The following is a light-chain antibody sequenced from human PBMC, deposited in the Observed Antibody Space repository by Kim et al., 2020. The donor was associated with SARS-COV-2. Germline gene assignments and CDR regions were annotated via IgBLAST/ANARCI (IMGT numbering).Light chain of an antibody. V-gene: IGLV3-1*01. J-gene: IGLJ1*01. Sequence: SYELIQPPSVSVSPGQTASITCSGYKLGDKYVSWYQQKPGQSPVVVIYQDNQRPSGIPERFSGSNSGNTATLTISGTQAMDEADYYCQAWDSSTHNYVFGAGTKSPS. CDR1: KLGDKY. CDR3: QAWDSSTHNYV. CDR2: QDN.